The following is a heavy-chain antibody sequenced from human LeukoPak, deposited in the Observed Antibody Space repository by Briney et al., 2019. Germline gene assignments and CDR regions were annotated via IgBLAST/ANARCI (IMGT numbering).Heavy chain of an antibody. D-gene: IGHD3-22*01. Sequence: ASVKVSCKVSGYTLTELSMHWVRQAPGKGLEWMGGFDPEDGETIYAQKFQGRVTMTRNTSISTAYMELSSLRSEDTAVYYCARSTYYYDSSDPYADYWGQGTLVTVSS. CDR2: FDPEDGET. V-gene: IGHV1-24*01. CDR1: GYTLTELS. CDR3: ARSTYYYDSSDPYADY. J-gene: IGHJ4*02.